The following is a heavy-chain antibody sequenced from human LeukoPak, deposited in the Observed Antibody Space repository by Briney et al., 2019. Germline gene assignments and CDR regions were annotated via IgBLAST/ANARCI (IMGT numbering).Heavy chain of an antibody. CDR1: GFTFSSYS. J-gene: IGHJ4*02. CDR2: ISYDGSNK. D-gene: IGHD3-22*01. Sequence: GGSLRLSCAASGFTFSSYSMNWVRQAPGKGLEWVAVISYDGSNKYYADSVKGRFTISRDNSNNTLYLQMNSLRAEDTAVYYCAKGSRSSGHYSDYWGQGTLVTVSS. CDR3: AKGSRSSGHYSDY. V-gene: IGHV3-30*18.